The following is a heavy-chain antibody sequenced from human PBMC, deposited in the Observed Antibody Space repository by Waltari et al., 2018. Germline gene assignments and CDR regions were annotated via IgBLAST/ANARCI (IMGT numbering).Heavy chain of an antibody. CDR2: INHSGST. CDR3: ARKVSSSGWYFDWYFDL. V-gene: IGHV4-34*01. Sequence: QVQLQQRGAGLLTPSATLSPTCAVHGGSFSGYYWSWIRQPPGKGLEWIGEINHSGSTNYNPSLKSRVTISVDTSKNQFSLKLSSVTAADTAVYYCARKVSSSGWYFDWYFDLWGRGTLVTVSS. D-gene: IGHD6-19*01. CDR1: GGSFSGYY. J-gene: IGHJ2*01.